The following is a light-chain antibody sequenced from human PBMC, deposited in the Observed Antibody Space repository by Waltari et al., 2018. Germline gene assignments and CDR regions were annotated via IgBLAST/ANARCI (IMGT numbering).Light chain of an antibody. CDR2: RDT. CDR3: QVWDSDTYWV. V-gene: IGLV3-9*02. CDR1: NLATKS. J-gene: IGLJ3*02. Sequence: SYDLAQPLSVSVALGQSARISCGGSNLATKSVHWYQQKPGQAPVLVISRDTNRPSAIPDRFSASNSGNTATLIISRAQAGDEADYYCQVWDSDTYWVFGGGTRLTVL.